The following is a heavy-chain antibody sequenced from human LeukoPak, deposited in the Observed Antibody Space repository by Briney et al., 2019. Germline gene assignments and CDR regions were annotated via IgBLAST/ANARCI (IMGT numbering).Heavy chain of an antibody. Sequence: GGSLRLSCAASGFSFDKCAMKWVRQAPGKGLEWVSEIGASGGGPQYADSVKGRFTISRDNSKNTLYLQMNSLRAEDTAIYYCAKDGGRRDDYWGQGTLVTVSS. CDR3: AKDGGRRDDY. CDR2: IGASGGGP. CDR1: GFSFDKCA. J-gene: IGHJ4*02. D-gene: IGHD1-26*01. V-gene: IGHV3-23*01.